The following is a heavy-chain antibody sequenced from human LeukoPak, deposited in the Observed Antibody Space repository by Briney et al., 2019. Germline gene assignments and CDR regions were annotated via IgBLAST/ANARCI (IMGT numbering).Heavy chain of an antibody. J-gene: IGHJ4*02. CDR1: GFTFSDHY. Sequence: GGSLRLSCAASGFTFSDHYMSWIRQATGKGLEWVSYISHTGTTMYYADSVKGRFTLSRDNARNSSYLQMNSLRAEDTAVYYCARGHWGLDSWGQGTLVSVSS. V-gene: IGHV3-11*04. CDR3: ARGHWGLDS. CDR2: ISHTGTTM. D-gene: IGHD7-27*01.